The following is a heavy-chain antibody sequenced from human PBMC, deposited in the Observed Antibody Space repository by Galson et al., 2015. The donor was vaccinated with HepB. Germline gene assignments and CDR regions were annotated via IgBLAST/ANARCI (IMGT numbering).Heavy chain of an antibody. J-gene: IGHJ3*02. CDR3: AWEIAADGSDVFDI. Sequence: SLRLSCAASGFTFSSYWMHWVRQAPGKGLEWVSRINGDGGSTIYADSVKGRFTISRDNAKNTLYLQMNSMRADDTAVYYCAWEIAADGSDVFDIWGQGTMVTVSS. V-gene: IGHV3-74*01. CDR2: INGDGGST. D-gene: IGHD6-13*01. CDR1: GFTFSSYW.